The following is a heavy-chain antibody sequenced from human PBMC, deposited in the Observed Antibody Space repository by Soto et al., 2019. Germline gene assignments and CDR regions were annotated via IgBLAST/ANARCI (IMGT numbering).Heavy chain of an antibody. CDR1: GFTFSSYG. Sequence: PGGSLRLSCAASGFTFSSYGMTWVRQAPGKGLEWVSGISGSGVSTYYADSVKGRFTISRDNSKNTLYLQMNSLRAEDTAVYYCARSGRGYSYGYYYYGMDVWGQGTTLTVSS. CDR2: ISGSGVST. CDR3: ARSGRGYSYGYYYYGMDV. D-gene: IGHD5-18*01. V-gene: IGHV3-23*01. J-gene: IGHJ6*02.